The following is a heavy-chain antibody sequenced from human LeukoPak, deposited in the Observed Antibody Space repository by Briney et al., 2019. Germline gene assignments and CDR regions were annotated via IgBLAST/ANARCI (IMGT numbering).Heavy chain of an antibody. J-gene: IGHJ4*02. CDR1: GFTVSNNS. D-gene: IGHD6-19*01. CDR2: IYSGGTT. V-gene: IGHV3-53*01. Sequence: PGGSLRLSCAASGFTVSNNSMSWVRQAPGKGLEWVSVIYSGGTTYYADSVKGRFTISRDNSKNTLYLQMNSLRAEDTAVYYCARVSVAGLNFDCWGQGTLVTVSS. CDR3: ARVSVAGLNFDC.